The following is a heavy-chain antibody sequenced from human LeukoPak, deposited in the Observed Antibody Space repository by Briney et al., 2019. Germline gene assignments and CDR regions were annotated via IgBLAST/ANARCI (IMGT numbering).Heavy chain of an antibody. Sequence: GGSPRLSCEASGFTFSSYSMNWVRQAPGKGLEWVSSISSSSSYIYYADSVKGRFTISRDNAKNSLYLQMNSLRAEDSAVYYCARLGYCSSTSCYPDYSGQGTLVTVSS. CDR1: GFTFSSYS. CDR2: ISSSSSYI. V-gene: IGHV3-21*01. D-gene: IGHD2-2*01. CDR3: ARLGYCSSTSCYPDY. J-gene: IGHJ4*02.